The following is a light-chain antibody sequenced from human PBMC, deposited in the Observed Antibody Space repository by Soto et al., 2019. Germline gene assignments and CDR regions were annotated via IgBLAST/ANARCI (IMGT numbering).Light chain of an antibody. Sequence: EVVLTQSPGTLSLSPVERATLSCRASHTISSSYLAWYQQKPGQAPRLLMYGISRRATGIPDRFSGSGSGTDFTLTITRLEPEDFAVYYCQQYVTSSPRTFGQGTRLENK. CDR3: QQYVTSSPRT. V-gene: IGKV3-20*01. CDR1: HTISSSY. J-gene: IGKJ5*01. CDR2: GIS.